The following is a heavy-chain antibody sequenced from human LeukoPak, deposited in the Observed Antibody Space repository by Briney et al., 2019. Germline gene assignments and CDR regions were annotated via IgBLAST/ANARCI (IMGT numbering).Heavy chain of an antibody. V-gene: IGHV4-4*07. Sequence: SETLSLTCTVSGGSISSYYWSWIRQPAGKGLEWIGRIYTSGSTYYNPSLKSRVTMSVDTSKNQFSLKLSSVAAADTAVYYCARDTGFFGVGVSGDNWFDPWGQGTLVTVSS. D-gene: IGHD3-3*01. J-gene: IGHJ5*02. CDR3: ARDTGFFGVGVSGDNWFDP. CDR2: IYTSGST. CDR1: GGSISSYY.